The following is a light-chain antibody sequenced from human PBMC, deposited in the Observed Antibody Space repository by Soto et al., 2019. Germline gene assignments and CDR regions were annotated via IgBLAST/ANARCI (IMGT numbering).Light chain of an antibody. V-gene: IGKV3-15*01. CDR1: QSVSSN. Sequence: EIVMTQSPATLSVSPGERATLSCRASQSVSSNLAWYQQKPGQAPRLLIYGASTRATGIPARFSGSGSGTDFTLTIGSLQSEDFALYYCQQYNNWPLTFGGGTKVEIK. CDR3: QQYNNWPLT. J-gene: IGKJ4*01. CDR2: GAS.